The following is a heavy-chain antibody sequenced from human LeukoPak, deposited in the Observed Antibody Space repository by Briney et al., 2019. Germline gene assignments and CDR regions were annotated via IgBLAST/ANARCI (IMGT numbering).Heavy chain of an antibody. CDR1: GYSFTSYW. CDR2: IYPGDSDT. V-gene: IGHV5-51*01. J-gene: IGHJ3*02. Sequence: GESLKISCKGSGYSFTSYWIGWVRQMPGKGLEWIGIIYPGDSDTRYSPSFQGQVTISADKSISTAYLQWSSLKASDTAMYYCASGFTVTTRDSAFDIWGQGTMVTVSS. D-gene: IGHD4-17*01. CDR3: ASGFTVTTRDSAFDI.